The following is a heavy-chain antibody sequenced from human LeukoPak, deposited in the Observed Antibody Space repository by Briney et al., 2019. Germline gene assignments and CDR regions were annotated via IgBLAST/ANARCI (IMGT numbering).Heavy chain of an antibody. Sequence: ASVKVSCKVSGYTLTELSMHWVRQAPGKGLEWMGSVDPEDGETIYAQKFQGRVTMTEDTSTDTVYMELSSLRSEDTAMYYCATDPNYYGSGSLDYWGQGTLVTVSS. CDR3: ATDPNYYGSGSLDY. D-gene: IGHD3-10*01. V-gene: IGHV1-24*01. CDR2: VDPEDGET. J-gene: IGHJ4*02. CDR1: GYTLTELS.